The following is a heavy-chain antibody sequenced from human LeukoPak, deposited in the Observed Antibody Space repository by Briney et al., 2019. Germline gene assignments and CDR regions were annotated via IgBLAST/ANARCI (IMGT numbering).Heavy chain of an antibody. CDR3: AASFKAVAGLRGY. D-gene: IGHD6-19*01. CDR2: ISGSGGST. Sequence: GGSLRLSCAASGFTFSSYAMSWVRQAPGKGLEWVSAISGSGGSTYYADSVKGRFTISIDNSKNTLYLQMNSLRAEDTAVYYCAASFKAVAGLRGYWGQGTLVTVSS. J-gene: IGHJ4*02. CDR1: GFTFSSYA. V-gene: IGHV3-23*01.